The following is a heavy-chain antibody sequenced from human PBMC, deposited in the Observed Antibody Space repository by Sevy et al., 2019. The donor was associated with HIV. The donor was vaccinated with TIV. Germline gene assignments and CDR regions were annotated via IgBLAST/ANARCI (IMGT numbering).Heavy chain of an antibody. CDR3: ARAERRYYYDSSGFFDY. Sequence: ASVKVSCKASGGTFSSYAISWVRQAPGQGLEWMGGIIPIFGTANYAQKFQGRVTITGDESTSTAYMELSSLRSEDTAVYYCARAERRYYYDSSGFFDYWGQGTLVTVSS. J-gene: IGHJ4*02. CDR1: GGTFSSYA. D-gene: IGHD3-22*01. CDR2: IIPIFGTA. V-gene: IGHV1-69*13.